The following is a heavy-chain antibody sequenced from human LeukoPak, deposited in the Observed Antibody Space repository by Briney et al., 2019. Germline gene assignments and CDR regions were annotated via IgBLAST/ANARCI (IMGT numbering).Heavy chain of an antibody. Sequence: PGGSLRLSCAASGFTFSSYSMNWVRQAPGKGLEWVSSISSSSSYIYYADSVKGRLTISRDNAKNSLYLQMNSLRAEDTAVYYCARGDDYGDYVHMDVWGKGTTVTVSS. CDR3: ARGDDYGDYVHMDV. CDR1: GFTFSSYS. D-gene: IGHD4-17*01. J-gene: IGHJ6*03. CDR2: ISSSSSYI. V-gene: IGHV3-21*01.